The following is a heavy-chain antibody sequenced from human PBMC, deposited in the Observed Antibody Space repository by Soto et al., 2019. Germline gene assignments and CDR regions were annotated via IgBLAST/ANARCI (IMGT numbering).Heavy chain of an antibody. J-gene: IGHJ4*02. CDR1: GFTFSSYG. CDR3: AKGGWMVRGDYFDY. CDR2: ISYDGSKK. Sequence: QVQLVESGGGVVQPGRSLRLSCAASGFTFSSYGMHWVRQAPGKGLEWVAVISYDGSKKYYADSVKGRFTISRDNSKNTLYLQMNSLRAEDTAVYYCAKGGWMVRGDYFDYWGQGTLVTVSS. V-gene: IGHV3-30*18. D-gene: IGHD3-10*01.